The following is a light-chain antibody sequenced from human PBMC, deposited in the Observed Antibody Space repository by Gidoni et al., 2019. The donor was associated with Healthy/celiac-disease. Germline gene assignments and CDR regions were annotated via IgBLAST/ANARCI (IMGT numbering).Light chain of an antibody. CDR3: QQYDNLPSIT. CDR1: QDISNY. Sequence: DIQMNQSPYSLSASVGDRVTITCQASQDISNYLNWYQQKPGKAPKLLIYDASNLETGVPSRFSGSGSGTDFTFTISSLQPEDIATYYCQQYDNLPSITFGQGTRLEIK. V-gene: IGKV1-33*01. J-gene: IGKJ5*01. CDR2: DAS.